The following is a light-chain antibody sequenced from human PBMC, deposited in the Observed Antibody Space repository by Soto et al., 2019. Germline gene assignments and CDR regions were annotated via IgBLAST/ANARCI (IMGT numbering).Light chain of an antibody. Sequence: EIVLTQSPGTLSVSPGDRVTLSCRASQSISINLAWYQHKPGQAPRLLIHGASTRATGIPARISGSGSGTEFTLTISSLQSEDIAFYYCQQYNIWPLTFGGGTKVDIK. CDR3: QQYNIWPLT. CDR1: QSISIN. CDR2: GAS. V-gene: IGKV3D-15*01. J-gene: IGKJ4*01.